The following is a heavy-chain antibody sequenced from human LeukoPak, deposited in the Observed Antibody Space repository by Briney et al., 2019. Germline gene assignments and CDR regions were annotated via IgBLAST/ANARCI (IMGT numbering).Heavy chain of an antibody. Sequence: GASVKVSCKASGGTFSSYAISWVRQAPGQGLEWMGWISAYNGNTNYAQKLQGRVTMTTDTSTSTAYMELRSLRSDDTAVYYCARDRGITMIVVANDYWGQGTLVTVSS. CDR1: GGTFSSYA. CDR3: ARDRGITMIVVANDY. J-gene: IGHJ4*02. CDR2: ISAYNGNT. V-gene: IGHV1-18*01. D-gene: IGHD3-22*01.